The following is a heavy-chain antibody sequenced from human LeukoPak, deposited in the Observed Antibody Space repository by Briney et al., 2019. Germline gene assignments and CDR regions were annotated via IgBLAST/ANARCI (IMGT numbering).Heavy chain of an antibody. CDR3: AREQITIFGDSNWFDP. CDR2: IYYSGST. CDR1: GGSISSGGYY. Sequence: SETLSLTCTVSGGSISSGGYYWSWIRQHPGKGLEWIGYIYYSGSTYYNPSLKSRVTISVDTSKNQFSLKLSSVTAADTAVYYCAREQITIFGDSNWFDPWGQGTLVTVSS. V-gene: IGHV4-31*03. D-gene: IGHD3-3*01. J-gene: IGHJ5*02.